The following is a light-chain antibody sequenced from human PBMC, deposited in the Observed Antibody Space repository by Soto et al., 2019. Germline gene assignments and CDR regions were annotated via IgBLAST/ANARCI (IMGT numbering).Light chain of an antibody. CDR3: NSYTGTGTPG. CDR2: EVT. V-gene: IGLV2-14*01. CDR1: STDVCVYNF. Sequence: QSVLTQPASVSGSLGQSITMSCTGTSTDVCVYNFFSWYQHHPYKAPKLLIYEVTNRPSGVSNRFSGSKSGNPPSLTLSGLPAEAEVDYPCNSYTGTGTPGFGTGTKV. J-gene: IGLJ1*01.